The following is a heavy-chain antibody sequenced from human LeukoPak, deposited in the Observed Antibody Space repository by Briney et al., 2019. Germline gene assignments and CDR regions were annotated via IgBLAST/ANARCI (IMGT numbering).Heavy chain of an antibody. CDR2: IRFDRTNK. CDR1: GFTFSSYG. J-gene: IGHJ4*02. Sequence: GGSLRLSCAASGFTFSSYGMHWVRQAPGKGLEWVSFIRFDRTNKYYADSVKGRFTISKDDFKNTLYLQMNSLRAEDTAVYYCARVGGQLGQPFDYWGQGTLVTVSS. D-gene: IGHD6-6*01. V-gene: IGHV3-30*02. CDR3: ARVGGQLGQPFDY.